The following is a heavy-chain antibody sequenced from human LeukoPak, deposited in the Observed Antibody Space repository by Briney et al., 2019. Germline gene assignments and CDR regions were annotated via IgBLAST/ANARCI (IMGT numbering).Heavy chain of an antibody. CDR3: ARDPTPDYGMDV. V-gene: IGHV4-59*01. J-gene: IGHJ6*02. CDR1: GGSISSYY. Sequence: SETLSLTCTVSGGSISSYYWSWIRQPTAKGLEWIGYIYYSGSTNYNPSLKSRVTISIDTSKNQFSLKLSSVTAADTAVYYCARDPTPDYGMDVWGQGTTVTVSS. CDR2: IYYSGST.